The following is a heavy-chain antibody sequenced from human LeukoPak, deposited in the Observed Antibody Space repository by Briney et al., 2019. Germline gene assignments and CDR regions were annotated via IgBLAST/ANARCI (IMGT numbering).Heavy chain of an antibody. J-gene: IGHJ4*02. D-gene: IGHD7-27*01. Sequence: PSETLSLTCTVSGGSISSGGYYWSWIRQHPGKGLEWIGYIYYSGSTYYNPSLKSRVTISVDTSKNQFSLKLSSVTAADTAVSYCARSPGDWAYYFDYWGQGTLVTVSS. CDR3: ARSPGDWAYYFDY. CDR1: GGSISSGGYY. CDR2: IYYSGST. V-gene: IGHV4-31*03.